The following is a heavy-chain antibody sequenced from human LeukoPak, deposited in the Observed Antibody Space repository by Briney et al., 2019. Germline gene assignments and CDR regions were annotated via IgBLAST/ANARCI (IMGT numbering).Heavy chain of an antibody. CDR3: ATNRYCSSTSCQVGNWFDP. V-gene: IGHV4-39*07. D-gene: IGHD2-2*01. J-gene: IGHJ5*02. CDR1: GGSISSSNYY. CDR2: IYYSGST. Sequence: SETLSLTCTVSGGSISSSNYYWGWIRQPPGKGLEWIGTIYYSGSTNYNPSLKSRVTISVDTSKNQFSLKLSSVTAADTAVYYCATNRYCSSTSCQVGNWFDPWGQGTLVTVSS.